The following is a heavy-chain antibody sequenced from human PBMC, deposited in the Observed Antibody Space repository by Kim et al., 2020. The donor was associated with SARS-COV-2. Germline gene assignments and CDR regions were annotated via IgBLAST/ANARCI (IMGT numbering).Heavy chain of an antibody. D-gene: IGHD1-26*01. V-gene: IGHV1-24*01. CDR3: ATDPNSGSYPTDAFDI. J-gene: IGHJ3*02. Sequence: KFQGRVTMTEDTSTDTAHMELSSLRSEDTAVYYCATDPNSGSYPTDAFDIWGQGTMVTVSS.